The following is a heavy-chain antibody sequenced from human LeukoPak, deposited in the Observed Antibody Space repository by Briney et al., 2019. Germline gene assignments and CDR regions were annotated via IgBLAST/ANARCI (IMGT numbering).Heavy chain of an antibody. J-gene: IGHJ6*03. CDR3: ARGLRGTGRNYYYYMDV. V-gene: IGHV1-8*01. Sequence: ASVKVSRKASGYTLPRYDIHWVPHATAQGGEGMGWMNHNSGNTGYAQKFQGRVTMTRNTSISTAYMELSSLRSEDTAVYYCARGLRGTGRNYYYYMDVWGKGTTVTVSS. CDR1: GYTLPRYD. CDR2: MNHNSGNT. D-gene: IGHD3-16*01.